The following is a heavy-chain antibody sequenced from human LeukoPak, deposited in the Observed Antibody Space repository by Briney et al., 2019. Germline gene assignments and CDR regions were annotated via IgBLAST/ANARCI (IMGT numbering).Heavy chain of an antibody. J-gene: IGHJ4*02. CDR3: ARVAISGFDY. D-gene: IGHD2-2*02. Sequence: SETLSLTCTVSGGSISSYYWSWIRQPPGKGLEWIGYIYYSGSTNYNPPLKSRVTISVDTSKNQFSLKLSSVTAADTAVYYCARVAISGFDYWGQGTLVTVSS. CDR1: GGSISSYY. V-gene: IGHV4-59*01. CDR2: IYYSGST.